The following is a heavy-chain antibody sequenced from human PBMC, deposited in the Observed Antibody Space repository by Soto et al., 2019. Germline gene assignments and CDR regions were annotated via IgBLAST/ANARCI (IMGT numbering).Heavy chain of an antibody. Sequence: GASVKVSCKASGYTFTSYGISWVRQAPGQGLEWMGWISAYNGNTNYAQKLQGRVTMTTDTSTSTAYMELRSLRSDDTAVYYCARVEYYYDSSGYYLANWFDPWGQGTLVTVSS. V-gene: IGHV1-18*01. CDR2: ISAYNGNT. J-gene: IGHJ5*02. CDR3: ARVEYYYDSSGYYLANWFDP. D-gene: IGHD3-22*01. CDR1: GYTFTSYG.